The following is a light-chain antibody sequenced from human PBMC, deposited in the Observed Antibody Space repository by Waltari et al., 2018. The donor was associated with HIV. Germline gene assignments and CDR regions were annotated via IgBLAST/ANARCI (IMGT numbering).Light chain of an antibody. CDR3: CSYSRRGDSYV. V-gene: IGLV2-14*03. Sequence: QSVLTQPASMSGSPGQSITLPCGGTPSHIGYFNFVSRYHQRPNQAPRLIIYDVRSRPSGVSTRFSGSKSGNTASLTISGLQTEDEGIYYCCSYSRRGDSYVFGTGT. CDR2: DVR. J-gene: IGLJ1*01. CDR1: PSHIGYFNF.